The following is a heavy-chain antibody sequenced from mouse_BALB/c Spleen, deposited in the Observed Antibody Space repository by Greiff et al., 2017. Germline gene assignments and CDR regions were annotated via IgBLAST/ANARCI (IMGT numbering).Heavy chain of an antibody. CDR3: ARAPDYYRSYAMDY. D-gene: IGHD2-14*01. CDR1: GYTFTSYV. CDR2: INPYNDGT. Sequence: EVQLQQSGPELVKPGASVKMSCKASGYTFTSYVMHWVKQKPGQGLEWIGYINPYNDGTKYNEKFKGKATLTSDKSSSTAYMELSSLTSEDSAVYYCARAPDYYRSYAMDYWGQGTSVTVSS. J-gene: IGHJ4*01. V-gene: IGHV1-14*01.